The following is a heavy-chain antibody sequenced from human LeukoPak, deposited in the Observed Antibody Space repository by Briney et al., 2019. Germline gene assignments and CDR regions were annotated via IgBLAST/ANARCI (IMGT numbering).Heavy chain of an antibody. V-gene: IGHV4-34*01. CDR1: GGSFSGYY. D-gene: IGHD1-26*01. J-gene: IGHJ4*02. CDR3: ARDYLGAGTVGATSGH. Sequence: PSETLSLTCAVYGGSFSGYYWSWIRQPPGKGLEWIGEINHSGSTNYNPSLKGRVTISVDTSKNQFSLKLSSVTAADTAVYYCARDYLGAGTVGATSGHWGQGTLVTVSS. CDR2: INHSGST.